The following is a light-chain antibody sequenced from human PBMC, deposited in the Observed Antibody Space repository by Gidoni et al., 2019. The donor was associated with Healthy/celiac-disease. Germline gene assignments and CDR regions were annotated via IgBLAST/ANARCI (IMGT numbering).Light chain of an antibody. CDR3: AAWDDSLSGVV. Sequence: SASGTPGQRVTISCSGSGSNIGSNYVYWYQQLPGTAPKLLIYRNNQRPSGVPDRFSGSKSGTSASLAISGLRSEDEADYYCAAWDDSLSGVVFGGGTKLTVL. J-gene: IGLJ2*01. CDR1: GSNIGSNY. V-gene: IGLV1-47*01. CDR2: RNN.